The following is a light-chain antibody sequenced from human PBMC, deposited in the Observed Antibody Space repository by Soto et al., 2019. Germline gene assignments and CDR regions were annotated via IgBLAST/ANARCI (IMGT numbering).Light chain of an antibody. J-gene: IGKJ1*01. Sequence: EVVMTQSPATLSVSPGEGATLSCRASQSVSNHLAWYQQRPGQAPRVLIYGVSTRAAGIPARFSGSGSGTEFTLTISSLQSEDFALYYCQQYINWPRTFGQGTKVDIK. CDR2: GVS. CDR1: QSVSNH. V-gene: IGKV3-15*01. CDR3: QQYINWPRT.